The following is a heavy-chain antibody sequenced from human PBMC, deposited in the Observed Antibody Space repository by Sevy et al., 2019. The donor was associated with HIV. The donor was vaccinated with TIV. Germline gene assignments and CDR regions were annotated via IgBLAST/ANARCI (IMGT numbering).Heavy chain of an antibody. CDR2: IGTAGDT. V-gene: IGHV3-13*01. CDR1: GFTFSSYD. CDR3: ARGLLLGGRAPAYDY. Sequence: GGSLRLSCTASGFTFSSYDMHWVRQATGKGLEWVSAIGTAGDTYYPGPVKGRFTISRVNAKNSLYLQMNSLRAGDTAVYYCARGLLLGGRAPAYDYWGQGTLVTVSS. D-gene: IGHD3-16*01. J-gene: IGHJ4*02.